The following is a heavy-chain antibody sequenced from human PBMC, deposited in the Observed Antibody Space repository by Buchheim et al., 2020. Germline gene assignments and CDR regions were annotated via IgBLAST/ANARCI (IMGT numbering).Heavy chain of an antibody. Sequence: EVQLVQSGAEVKKPGESLKISCKSSGYSFTGYWIGWVRQKPGKGLEWMGIIQIGDSNARYSPSFQGQVTISVDKSIRTAYPQRSSLKASATAMYYCTAIRDAHNTPDYWGQGTL. CDR2: IQIGDSNA. V-gene: IGHV5-51*01. J-gene: IGHJ4*02. CDR3: TAIRDAHNTPDY. CDR1: GYSFTGYW. D-gene: IGHD5-24*01.